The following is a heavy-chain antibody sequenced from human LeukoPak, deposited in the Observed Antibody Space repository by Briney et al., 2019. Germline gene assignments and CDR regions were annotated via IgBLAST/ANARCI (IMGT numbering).Heavy chain of an antibody. V-gene: IGHV3-7*01. Sequence: PGGSLRLSCAASGFTFSSYWMSWVRQAPGKGLEWVANIKQDGSEKYYVDSVKGRFTISRDNAKNSLYLQMNSLRAEDTAVYYCARDCSSTSCPDDAFDIWGQGTMVTVSS. CDR2: IKQDGSEK. CDR3: ARDCSSTSCPDDAFDI. CDR1: GFTFSSYW. D-gene: IGHD2-2*01. J-gene: IGHJ3*02.